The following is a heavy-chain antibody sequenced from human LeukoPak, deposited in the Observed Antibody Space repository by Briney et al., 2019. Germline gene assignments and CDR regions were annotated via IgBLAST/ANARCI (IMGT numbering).Heavy chain of an antibody. CDR2: ISSSSSYI. CDR3: AREYGDSPYYYYGMDV. D-gene: IGHD4-17*01. J-gene: IGHJ6*02. Sequence: GGSLRLSCAASGFTFSSYSMNWVRQAPGKGLEWVSSISSSSSYIYYADSVKGRFTISRDNAKNSLYLQMNSLRAEDTAVYYCAREYGDSPYYYYGMDVWGQGTTVTVSS. CDR1: GFTFSSYS. V-gene: IGHV3-21*01.